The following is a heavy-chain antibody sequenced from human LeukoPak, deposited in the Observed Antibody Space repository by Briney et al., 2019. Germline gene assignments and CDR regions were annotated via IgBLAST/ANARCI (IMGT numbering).Heavy chain of an antibody. CDR3: AREGTTGTTGIDY. V-gene: IGHV4-59*01. D-gene: IGHD1-1*01. Sequence: SETLSLTCTVSGGSISSYYWSWIRQPPGKGLEWIGYIYYSGSTNYNPSLKSRVTIPVDTSKNQFSLKLSSVTAADTAVYYCAREGTTGTTGIDYWGQGTLVTVSS. CDR1: GGSISSYY. J-gene: IGHJ4*02. CDR2: IYYSGST.